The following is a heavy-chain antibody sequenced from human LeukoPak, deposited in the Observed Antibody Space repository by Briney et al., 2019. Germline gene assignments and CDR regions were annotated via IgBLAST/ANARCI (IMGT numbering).Heavy chain of an antibody. Sequence: ASVKVSCKASGYTFTSYGISWVRQAPGQGLEWMGWISAYNGNTNYAQKLQGRVTMTTDISTSTAYMELRSLRSDDTAVYYCARDTLGITMVRGVIIQYYYGMDVWGQGTTVTVSS. V-gene: IGHV1-18*01. J-gene: IGHJ6*02. CDR2: ISAYNGNT. CDR3: ARDTLGITMVRGVIIQYYYGMDV. D-gene: IGHD3-10*01. CDR1: GYTFTSYG.